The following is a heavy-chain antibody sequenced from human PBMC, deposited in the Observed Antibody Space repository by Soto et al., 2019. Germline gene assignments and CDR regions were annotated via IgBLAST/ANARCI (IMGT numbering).Heavy chain of an antibody. CDR2: ISGSGGST. D-gene: IGHD2-21*02. J-gene: IGHJ5*02. CDR3: AKDFGTIVVVTDWFDL. Sequence: EVQLLESGGGLVQPGGSLRLSCAASGFTFSSYAMSWVRQAPGKGLEWVSAISGSGGSTYYADSVKGRFTISRDNSKNTLYLQMNSLSAEDTAVYYCAKDFGTIVVVTDWFDLWGQGTLVIVSS. V-gene: IGHV3-23*01. CDR1: GFTFSSYA.